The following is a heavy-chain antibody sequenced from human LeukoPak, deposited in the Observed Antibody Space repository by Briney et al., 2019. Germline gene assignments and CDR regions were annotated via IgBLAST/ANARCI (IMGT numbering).Heavy chain of an antibody. Sequence: GGSLRLSCAASGFTFSNYGMNWVRQAPGRGLEWVSYVSPTSSIISYLDSVKGRFTISRDNSKNTLYLQMNSLRAEDTAVYYCAKVEAVAAILIYGSYYFDYWGQGTLVTVSS. D-gene: IGHD2-15*01. CDR3: AKVEAVAAILIYGSYYFDY. J-gene: IGHJ4*02. CDR2: VSPTSSII. V-gene: IGHV3-48*01. CDR1: GFTFSNYG.